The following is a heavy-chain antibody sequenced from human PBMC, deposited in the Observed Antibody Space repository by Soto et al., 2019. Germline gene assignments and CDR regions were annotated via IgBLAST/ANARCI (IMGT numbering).Heavy chain of an antibody. CDR1: GFSFNTYA. J-gene: IGHJ6*02. CDR2: VSASGGST. Sequence: EVQLLESGGGLVQPGGSLRLSCAASGFSFNTYAMSWVRQARGKGPEWVSTVSASGGSTYSADSVKGRFTISRDNSNNTVDLQRNSLRAEDKAVYYCAKTMGDCSGGSCYGAYSMDVWGQGITVTVSS. V-gene: IGHV3-23*01. CDR3: AKTMGDCSGGSCYGAYSMDV. D-gene: IGHD2-15*01.